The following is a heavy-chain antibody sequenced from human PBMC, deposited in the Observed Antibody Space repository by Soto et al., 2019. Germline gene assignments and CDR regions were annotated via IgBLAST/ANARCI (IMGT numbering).Heavy chain of an antibody. J-gene: IGHJ6*02. CDR3: ARDRDYSTAPYYYGMDV. CDR1: GYTFTGYY. D-gene: IGHD4-4*01. V-gene: IGHV1-2*04. CDR2: INPNSGGT. Sequence: SVKVSCKASGYTFTGYYMHWVRQAPGQGLEWMGWINPNSGGTNYAQKFQGWVTMTRDTSISTAYMELSRLRSDDTAVYYCARDRDYSTAPYYYGMDVWGQGTTVTVS.